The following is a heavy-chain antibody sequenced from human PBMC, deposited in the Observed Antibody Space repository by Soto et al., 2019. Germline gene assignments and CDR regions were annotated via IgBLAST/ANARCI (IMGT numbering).Heavy chain of an antibody. CDR3: ARGAGYYDSSGALLDY. J-gene: IGHJ4*02. V-gene: IGHV3-30-3*01. Sequence: QVQLVESGGGVVQPGRSLRLSCAASGFTFSSYAMHWVRQAPGKGLEWVAVISYDGSNKYYADSVKGRFTISRDNSKNTRYLQMNSLRAEDTAVYYCARGAGYYDSSGALLDYWGQGTLVTVSS. CDR2: ISYDGSNK. D-gene: IGHD3-22*01. CDR1: GFTFSSYA.